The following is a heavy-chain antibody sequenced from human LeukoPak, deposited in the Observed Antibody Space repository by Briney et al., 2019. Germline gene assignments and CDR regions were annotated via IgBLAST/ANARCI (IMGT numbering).Heavy chain of an antibody. J-gene: IGHJ1*01. CDR1: GYTFTLYD. CDR3: ATRGGYNYVI. V-gene: IGHV1-8*01. D-gene: IGHD5-18*01. Sequence: ASVKVSCKASGYTFTLYDINWVRQATGQGLEWMGWMNPNGVNSGSAQKFQGRVTMTRDTSIGTAYMELSSLTSEDTAMYYCATRGGYNYVIWGQGTLVTVSS. CDR2: MNPNGVNS.